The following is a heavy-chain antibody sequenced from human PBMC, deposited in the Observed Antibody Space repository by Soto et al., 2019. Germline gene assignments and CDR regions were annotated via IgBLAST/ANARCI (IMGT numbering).Heavy chain of an antibody. Sequence: EAQVLESGGGFVQPGGSLRLSCAASGFTFSSYAMAWVRQAPGKGLEWVSGITYIGGATFYADSVKGRFTISRDNVRNTLYLQMNRLRVEDTAVYYCAKVSSLYGDYVPSSGLDDFWGQGTLVTVSS. CDR2: ITYIGGAT. J-gene: IGHJ4*02. CDR1: GFTFSSYA. V-gene: IGHV3-23*01. CDR3: AKVSSLYGDYVPSSGLDDF. D-gene: IGHD4-17*01.